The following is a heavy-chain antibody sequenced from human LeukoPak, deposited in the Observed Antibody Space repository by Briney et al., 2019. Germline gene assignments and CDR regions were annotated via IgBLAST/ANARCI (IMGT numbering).Heavy chain of an antibody. CDR3: ARWGGAAAGQYGMDV. Sequence: SETLSLTCAVCGGSFSGYYWSWIRQPPGKGLEWIGEINHSGSTNYNPSLKSRVTISVDKSKNQFSLKLSSVTAADTAVYYCARWGGAAAGQYGMDVWGQGTTVTVSS. D-gene: IGHD6-13*01. CDR2: INHSGST. J-gene: IGHJ6*02. V-gene: IGHV4-34*01. CDR1: GGSFSGYY.